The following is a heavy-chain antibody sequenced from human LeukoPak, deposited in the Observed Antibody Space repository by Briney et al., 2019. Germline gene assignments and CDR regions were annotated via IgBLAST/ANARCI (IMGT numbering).Heavy chain of an antibody. D-gene: IGHD5-18*01. CDR2: IKQDGSEK. CDR1: GFTFSSYW. Sequence: PGGSLRLSCAASGFTFSSYWMSWVRQAPGKGLEWVANIKQDGSEKYYVDSVKGRFTISRDNAKNSLYLQMNSLRAEDTAVYYCATRLRGYSYGYLDYWGQGTLVTVSS. J-gene: IGHJ4*02. V-gene: IGHV3-7*01. CDR3: ATRLRGYSYGYLDY.